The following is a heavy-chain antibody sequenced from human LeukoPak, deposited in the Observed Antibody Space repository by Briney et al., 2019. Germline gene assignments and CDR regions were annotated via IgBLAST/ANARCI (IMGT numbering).Heavy chain of an antibody. Sequence: GGSLRLSCAASGFTFSSYWMHWVRQSPGKGLVWVSRINSDGSSTSYADSVKGRVTISRDNAKNTLYLRMNSLRAEDTAVYYCARDGDSSGYYVNFDYWGQGTLVTVSS. CDR2: INSDGSST. CDR3: ARDGDSSGYYVNFDY. D-gene: IGHD3-22*01. J-gene: IGHJ4*02. V-gene: IGHV3-74*01. CDR1: GFTFSSYW.